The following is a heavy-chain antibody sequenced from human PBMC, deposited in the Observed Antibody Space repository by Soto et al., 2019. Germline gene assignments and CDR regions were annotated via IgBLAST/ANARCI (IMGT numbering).Heavy chain of an antibody. CDR1: GFTFSNFA. CDR3: AIGGAVASSWYFDL. Sequence: QVQVVESGGGVVQPGRSLRLSCAASGFTFSNFAFHWVRQAPGKGLEWVTAISYNGINIYYADSVKGRFTISRDNSKNTLFLQMNSLRAEDTARYYCAIGGAVASSWYFDLWGRGTLVTVSS. J-gene: IGHJ2*01. CDR2: ISYNGINI. D-gene: IGHD6-19*01. V-gene: IGHV3-30-3*01.